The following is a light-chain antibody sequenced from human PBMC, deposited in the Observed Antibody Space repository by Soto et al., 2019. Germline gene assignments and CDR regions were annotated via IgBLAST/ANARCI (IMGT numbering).Light chain of an antibody. CDR3: KQYKEWPPFT. Sequence: EIVLTQSPATLSLSPGERATLSCRASQSVSSNLAWYQQKPGQAPRLLILGASTRATGVPARFSGSGSGTEFTLSISSLQSEDFAVYYCKQYKEWPPFTFGQGTRLEI. CDR2: GAS. CDR1: QSVSSN. V-gene: IGKV3-15*01. J-gene: IGKJ5*01.